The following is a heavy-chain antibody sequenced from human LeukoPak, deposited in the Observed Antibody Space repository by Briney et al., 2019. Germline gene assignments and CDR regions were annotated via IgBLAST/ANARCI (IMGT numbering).Heavy chain of an antibody. CDR3: ARDVNGGYDSDGYYGMDV. V-gene: IGHV3-11*01. Sequence: GGSLRLSCAASGFTFSDYYMSWIRQAPGKGLEWVSYISSSGSTIYYADSVKGRFTISRDNAKNSLYLQMNSLRAEDTAVYYCARDVNGGYDSDGYYGMDVWGQGTTVTVSS. CDR2: ISSSGSTI. D-gene: IGHD5-12*01. J-gene: IGHJ6*02. CDR1: GFTFSDYY.